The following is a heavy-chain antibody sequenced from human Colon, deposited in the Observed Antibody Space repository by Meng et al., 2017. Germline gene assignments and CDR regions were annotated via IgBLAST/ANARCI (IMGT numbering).Heavy chain of an antibody. Sequence: SETLSLTCTVSGGSISSSSYYWGWIRQPPGKGLEWFGSIYYSGSTYYNPSLKSRVTISVDTSKNQFSLKLSSVTAADTAVYCCARERPSHYSGSYEWGQGTLVTVSS. CDR2: IYYSGST. J-gene: IGHJ1*01. D-gene: IGHD1-26*01. V-gene: IGHV4-39*07. CDR1: GGSISSSSYY. CDR3: ARERPSHYSGSYE.